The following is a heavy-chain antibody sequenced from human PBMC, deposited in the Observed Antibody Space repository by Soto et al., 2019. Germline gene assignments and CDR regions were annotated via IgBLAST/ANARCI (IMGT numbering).Heavy chain of an antibody. D-gene: IGHD1-26*01. CDR2: IYYSGST. CDR1: GVSISGSRYY. V-gene: IGHV4-39*01. Sequence: PSETLSLTCTVSGVSISGSRYYWGWIRQPPGRGLEWIGHIYYSGSTYYTPALKSRVTLSVDTSKNQFSLNLNSVTAADTAVYYCARGGIPPSGYGIAYAMDVWGQGTTVTVSS. CDR3: ARGGIPPSGYGIAYAMDV. J-gene: IGHJ6*02.